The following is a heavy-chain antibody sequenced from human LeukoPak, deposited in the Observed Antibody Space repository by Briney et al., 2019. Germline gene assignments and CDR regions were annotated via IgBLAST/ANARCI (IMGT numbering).Heavy chain of an antibody. CDR3: ARDVSYDILSY. D-gene: IGHD3-9*01. J-gene: IGHJ4*02. CDR2: INPSGCST. V-gene: IGHV1-46*01. Sequence: GASVKVSCKASGYTFTSYYMHWVRQAPGQGLEGMGIINPSGCSTSYAQKFQGRVTMTRDTSTSTVYMELSSLRSEDTAVYYCARDVSYDILSYWGQGTLVTVSS. CDR1: GYTFTSYY.